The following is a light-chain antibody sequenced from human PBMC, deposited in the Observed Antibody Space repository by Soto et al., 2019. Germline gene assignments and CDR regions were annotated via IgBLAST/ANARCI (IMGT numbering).Light chain of an antibody. V-gene: IGKV3-11*01. Sequence: EIVLTQSPATLSSSPGERATLSCRASQSVSSYLAWYQQKPGQAPRLLIYDASNRATGIPARFSGSGSGTDFTLTISSLEPEDFAVYYCQQSSNWPAITFGQGTRLEIK. CDR3: QQSSNWPAIT. CDR2: DAS. J-gene: IGKJ5*01. CDR1: QSVSSY.